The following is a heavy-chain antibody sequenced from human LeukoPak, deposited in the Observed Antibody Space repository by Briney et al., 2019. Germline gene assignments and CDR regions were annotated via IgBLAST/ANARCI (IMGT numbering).Heavy chain of an antibody. CDR3: ARVGDGDARGWFDP. D-gene: IGHD4-17*01. CDR1: GGSFSGYY. CDR2: INHSGST. Sequence: SETLSLTCAVYGGSFSGYYWSWIRQPPGKGLEWIGEINHSGSTNYNPSLKSRVTISVDTSKNQFSLKLSSVTAADTAVYYCARVGDGDARGWFDPWGQGTLVTVSS. V-gene: IGHV4-34*01. J-gene: IGHJ5*02.